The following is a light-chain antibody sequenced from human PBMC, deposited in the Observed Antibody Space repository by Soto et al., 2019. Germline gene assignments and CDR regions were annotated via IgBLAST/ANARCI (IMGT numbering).Light chain of an antibody. CDR3: QQYGSSPSIT. CDR2: GAS. CDR1: QSGSSSY. V-gene: IGKV3-20*01. J-gene: IGKJ5*01. Sequence: EIVLTQSPGTLSLSPGERATLSCRASQSGSSSYLAWYQQKHGQAPRLLLYGASSRSTGFPDRFSGSGAGTDFTLTISSLEPEDFAMYFCQQYGSSPSITFGQATRLEIK.